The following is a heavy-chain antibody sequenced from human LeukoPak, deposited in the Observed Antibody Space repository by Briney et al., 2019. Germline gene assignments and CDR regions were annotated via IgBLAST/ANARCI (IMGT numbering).Heavy chain of an antibody. J-gene: IGHJ3*02. V-gene: IGHV4-34*01. Sequence: PSETLSLTCAVYGGSFSGYYWSWIRQPPGKGLEWIGEINHSGSTNYNPSLKSRVTMSVETSKNQFSLKLSSVTAADTAVYYCAREGSAFDIWGQGTMVTVSS. CDR3: AREGSAFDI. CDR1: GGSFSGYY. CDR2: INHSGST.